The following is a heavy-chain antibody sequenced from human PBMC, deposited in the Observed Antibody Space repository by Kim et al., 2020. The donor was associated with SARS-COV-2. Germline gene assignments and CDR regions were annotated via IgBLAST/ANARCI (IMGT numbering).Heavy chain of an antibody. CDR1: GYTFSSYT. Sequence: ASVKVSCKASGYTFSSYTVSWVRQAPGQGLEWMGWINANNGKTTYVQNFKGRFTLSIDTSFNTTYMQLSGLKSDDTALYYCARGGRQH. CDR2: INANNGKT. D-gene: IGHD1-26*01. V-gene: IGHV7-4-1*02. CDR3: ARGGRQH. J-gene: IGHJ1*01.